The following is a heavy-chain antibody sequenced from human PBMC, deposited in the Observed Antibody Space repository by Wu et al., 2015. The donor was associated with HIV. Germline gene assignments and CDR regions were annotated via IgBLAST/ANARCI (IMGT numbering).Heavy chain of an antibody. CDR2: INPSDGST. V-gene: IGHV1-46*01. J-gene: IGHJ6*03. CDR3: ARGEGGRDFLRSPNKYYYYYMDV. D-gene: IGHD3/OR15-3a*01. Sequence: QLHLVQSGAEMRKPGASVKVSCKASGYTFTNFYIHWVRQAPGQGLEWMAVINPSDGSTSYSERFQGRVTLTRDTSTSTVYMELSSLRPDDTAVYYCARGEGGRDFLRSPNKYYYYYMDVWGKGTTVTVSS. CDR1: GYTFTNFY.